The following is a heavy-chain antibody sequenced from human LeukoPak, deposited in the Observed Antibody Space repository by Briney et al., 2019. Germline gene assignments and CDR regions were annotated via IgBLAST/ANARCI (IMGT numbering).Heavy chain of an antibody. CDR1: GFTLISYE. D-gene: IGHD2-21*02. J-gene: IGHJ4*02. Sequence: PGGSLRLSCAASGFTLISYEMNWVRQAPGKGLGWVSSISSSGSTIYYADSVKGRFTISRNNSKDTLYLQMNSLRAEDTAVYYGARYRGGYCGGDCAYWLCYFDYWGQGTLSPSPQ. CDR2: ISSSGSTI. CDR3: ARYRGGYCGGDCAYWLCYFDY. V-gene: IGHV3-48*03.